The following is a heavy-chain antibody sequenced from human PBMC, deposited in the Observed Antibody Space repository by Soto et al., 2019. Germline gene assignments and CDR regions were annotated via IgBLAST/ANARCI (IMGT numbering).Heavy chain of an antibody. CDR2: INPNSGGT. J-gene: IGHJ6*04. V-gene: IGHV1-2*04. CDR3: ARGSLEPRYGMDV. CDR1: GYTFTGYY. Sequence: GASVKVSCKASGYTFTGYYVHWVRQAPGQGLEWMGWINPNSGGTNYAQKFQGWVTMTRDTSISTAYMELSRLRSDGTAVYYCARGSLEPRYGMDVWGKGPMVTVSS.